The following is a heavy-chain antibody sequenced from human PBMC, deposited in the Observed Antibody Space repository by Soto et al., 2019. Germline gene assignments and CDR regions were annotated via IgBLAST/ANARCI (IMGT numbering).Heavy chain of an antibody. CDR3: AREVTYYYDSSGYYLTDDY. J-gene: IGHJ4*02. D-gene: IGHD3-22*01. CDR1: GYTFTGYY. CDR2: INPNSGGT. V-gene: IGHV1-2*02. Sequence: ASVKVSCKASGYTFTGYYMHWVRQAPGQGLEWMGWINPNSGGTNYAQKFQGRVTMTRDTSISTAYMELSRLRSDDTAVYYCAREVTYYYDSSGYYLTDDYWGQGTLVTVSS.